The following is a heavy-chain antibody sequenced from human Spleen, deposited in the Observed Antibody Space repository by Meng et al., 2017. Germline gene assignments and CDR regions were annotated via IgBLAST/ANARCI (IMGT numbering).Heavy chain of an antibody. CDR2: IRTKAILGGTA. Sequence: GESLKISCEASGFSFGDAWMSWVRQSPGKGLEWIGYIRTKAILGGTAEYAASVKGRFTISRDDSNSVAYLRMNSLNIDDTAVYYCSRGFHSDVWGQGTTVTVSS. V-gene: IGHV3-49*04. J-gene: IGHJ6*02. D-gene: IGHD3-10*01. CDR1: GFSFGDAW. CDR3: SRGFHSDV.